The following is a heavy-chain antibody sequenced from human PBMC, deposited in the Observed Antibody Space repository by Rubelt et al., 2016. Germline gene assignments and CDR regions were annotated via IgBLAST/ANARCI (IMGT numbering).Heavy chain of an antibody. J-gene: IGHJ4*02. D-gene: IGHD4-17*01. CDR3: GRAWDYGDRFPIDD. Sequence: QVQLVQSGAEVKKPGSSVKVSCKASGGTFSSYAISWVRQAPGQGLEWMGWISAYNGDTKYAHKLQGRVTLATDTTTQTAYMELTNLKSDDTAVYYCGRAWDYGDRFPIDDWGQGTLVTVSS. CDR1: GGTFSSYA. CDR2: ISAYNGDT. V-gene: IGHV1-18*01.